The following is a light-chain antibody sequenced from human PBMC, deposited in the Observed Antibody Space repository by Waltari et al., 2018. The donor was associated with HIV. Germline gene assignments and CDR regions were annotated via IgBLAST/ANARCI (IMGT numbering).Light chain of an antibody. CDR1: PSNIGSNY. CDR2: RND. Sequence: SVVTQPPSASGTPGQRVTISCSGNPSNIGSNYVIWYQHLPGTAPNLLIHRNDQRPSGVPDRFSGSTSGTSASLAISGLRSEDEADYYCVTWDDSLRGVVFGGGTKVAVL. V-gene: IGLV1-47*01. J-gene: IGLJ2*01. CDR3: VTWDDSLRGVV.